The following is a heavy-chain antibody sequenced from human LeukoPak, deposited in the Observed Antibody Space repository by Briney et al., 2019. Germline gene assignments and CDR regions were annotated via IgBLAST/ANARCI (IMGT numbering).Heavy chain of an antibody. D-gene: IGHD6-13*01. CDR1: GFTFSSYW. Sequence: GGSLRLSCAASGFTFSSYWMSWVRQAPGKGLEWVSVIYSGGSTYYADSVKGRFTISRDNSKNTLYLQMNSLRAEDTAVYYCASPGSRDAFDIWGQGTMVTVSS. CDR3: ASPGSRDAFDI. V-gene: IGHV3-53*01. CDR2: IYSGGST. J-gene: IGHJ3*02.